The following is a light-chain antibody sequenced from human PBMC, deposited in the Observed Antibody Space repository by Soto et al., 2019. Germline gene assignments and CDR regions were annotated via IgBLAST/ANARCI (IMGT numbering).Light chain of an antibody. CDR1: QTINNW. CDR3: QQYKSYSEFT. Sequence: DIQMTQSPSTLSASVGDRVTITCRASQTINNWLAWYQQKPGKAPKVLIYKASTLENGVPSRFIGSGSETEFTLTISCLQPDDFATYYCQQYKSYSEFTFGPGTKMDFK. CDR2: KAS. V-gene: IGKV1-5*03. J-gene: IGKJ3*01.